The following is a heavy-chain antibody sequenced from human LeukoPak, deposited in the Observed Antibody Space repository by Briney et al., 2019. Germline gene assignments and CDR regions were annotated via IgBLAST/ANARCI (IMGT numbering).Heavy chain of an antibody. J-gene: IGHJ4*02. CDR2: SYYSGST. Sequence: SEPLSLTCTVSGGSISSYYWSWIRQPPGKGLEWIGNSYYSGSTKYNPSLKSRVTISVDTSKNQFSLKVNSVTAADTAVYYCAGDDSSSWWSYWGQGTLVTVSS. D-gene: IGHD6-13*01. CDR1: GGSISSYY. CDR3: AGDDSSSWWSY. V-gene: IGHV4-59*01.